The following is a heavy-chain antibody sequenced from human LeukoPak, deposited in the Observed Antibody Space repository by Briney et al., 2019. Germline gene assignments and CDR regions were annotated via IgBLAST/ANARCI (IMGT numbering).Heavy chain of an antibody. D-gene: IGHD6-19*01. CDR1: GFTFSSYW. J-gene: IGHJ4*02. Sequence: PGGSLRLSCAASGFTFSSYWMSWVRQAPGKGLEWVANIKQDGSEKYYVDSVKGRFTISRDNSKNTLYLQMNSLRVEDTAVYYCARDGLSSGWLQDYWGQGTRVTVSS. CDR2: IKQDGSEK. V-gene: IGHV3-7*01. CDR3: ARDGLSSGWLQDY.